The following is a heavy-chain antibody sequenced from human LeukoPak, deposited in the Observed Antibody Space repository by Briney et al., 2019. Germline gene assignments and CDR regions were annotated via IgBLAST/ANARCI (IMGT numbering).Heavy chain of an antibody. CDR2: INYSGTDT. CDR3: ARDWFHAIDY. D-gene: IGHD2/OR15-2a*01. V-gene: IGHV3-21*06. J-gene: IGHJ4*02. Sequence: GGSLRLSCAASGFIFSNYGMTWVRQAPGKGLEWVSIINYSGTDTYYADSVKGRFTISRDNAKNTLYLQMNSLRAEDTAVYYCARDWFHAIDYWGQGTLVTVSS. CDR1: GFIFSNYG.